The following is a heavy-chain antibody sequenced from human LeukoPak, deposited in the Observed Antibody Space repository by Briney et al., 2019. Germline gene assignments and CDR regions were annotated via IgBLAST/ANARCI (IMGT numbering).Heavy chain of an antibody. Sequence: GGSLRLSCAASGFTFSNYAMSWVRQAPGKGLDWVSTISGSYGSTYYADSAKGRFTISRDNSNNLLYLQMNRLGTEDTAVYYCAKSASGYCSGGSCYLPFDYLGQGTLVTVSS. J-gene: IGHJ4*02. CDR1: GFTFSNYA. CDR3: AKSASGYCSGGSCYLPFDY. D-gene: IGHD2-15*01. CDR2: ISGSYGST. V-gene: IGHV3-23*01.